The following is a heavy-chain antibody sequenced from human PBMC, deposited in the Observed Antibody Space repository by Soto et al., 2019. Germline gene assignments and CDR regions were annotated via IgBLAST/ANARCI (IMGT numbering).Heavy chain of an antibody. V-gene: IGHV1-18*01. CDR2: ISAYNGNT. CDR1: GYTFTSYG. CDR3: ASDCYCGGDCYRVLRCYYYCGMDV. D-gene: IGHD2-21*02. J-gene: IGHJ6*02. Sequence: QVQLVQSGAEVKKPGASVKVSCKASGYTFTSYGISWVRQAPGQGLEWMGWISAYNGNTNYAQKLQGRVTLTTDTSTSTAXXDXRRXISHDTAVYYCASDCYCGGDCYRVLRCYYYCGMDVWGQGTTVTVS.